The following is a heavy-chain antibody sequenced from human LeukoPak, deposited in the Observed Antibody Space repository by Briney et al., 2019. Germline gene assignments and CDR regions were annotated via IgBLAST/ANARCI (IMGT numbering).Heavy chain of an antibody. Sequence: SETLSLTCTVSGGSISSSPYYWGWIRQPPGKGLEWIGSIYYSGTTHYNPSLESRVTISVDTSKNQFSLKLSSVTAADTAVYYCASLWFGELYYWGQGTLVTVSS. V-gene: IGHV4-39*07. CDR3: ASLWFGELYY. D-gene: IGHD3-10*01. J-gene: IGHJ4*02. CDR2: IYYSGTT. CDR1: GGSISSSPYY.